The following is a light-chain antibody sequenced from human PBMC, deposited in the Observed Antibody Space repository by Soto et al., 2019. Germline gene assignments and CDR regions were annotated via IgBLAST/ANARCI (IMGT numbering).Light chain of an antibody. CDR3: QQYDNWPRT. Sequence: EIVLTQSPATLSLAPGEGATLSCRASQSVSSYLAWYQQKPGQPPRLLIYDASTRATGIPSRFSGSGSGTEFTLTISSLKSEDFAVYYCQQYDNWPRTFGQGTKVDIK. CDR1: QSVSSY. J-gene: IGKJ1*01. V-gene: IGKV3-15*01. CDR2: DAS.